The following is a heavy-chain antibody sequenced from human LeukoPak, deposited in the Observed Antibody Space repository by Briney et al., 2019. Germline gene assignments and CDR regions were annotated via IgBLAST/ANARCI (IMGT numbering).Heavy chain of an antibody. Sequence: LSETLSLTCAVYGGSFSGYYWSWIRPPPGKGLEWIGEINHSGSTNYNPSLKSRVTISVDTSKNQFSLKLSSVTAADTAVYYCARGNLDTAMVTYWFDPWGQGTLVTVSS. CDR3: ARGNLDTAMVTYWFDP. D-gene: IGHD5-18*01. V-gene: IGHV4-34*01. CDR1: GGSFSGYY. CDR2: INHSGST. J-gene: IGHJ5*02.